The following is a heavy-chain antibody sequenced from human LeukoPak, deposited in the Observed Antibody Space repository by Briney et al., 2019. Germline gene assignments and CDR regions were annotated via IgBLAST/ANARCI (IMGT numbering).Heavy chain of an antibody. D-gene: IGHD6-13*01. Sequence: SETLSLTCTASGGSISSYYWSWIRQPAGKGLEWIGRIYTSGSTNYNPSLKSRVTMSVDTSKNQFSLKLSSVTAADTAVYYCARGAYSSSWPYFDYWGQGTLVTVSS. CDR3: ARGAYSSSWPYFDY. CDR2: IYTSGST. V-gene: IGHV4-4*07. CDR1: GGSISSYY. J-gene: IGHJ4*02.